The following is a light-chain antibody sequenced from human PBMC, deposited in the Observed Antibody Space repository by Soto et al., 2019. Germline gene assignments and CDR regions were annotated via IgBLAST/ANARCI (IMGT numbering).Light chain of an antibody. CDR2: YDS. V-gene: IGLV3-21*04. CDR1: NIGSKS. CDR3: QVWDSSSDHPV. J-gene: IGLJ2*01. Sequence: SYELTQPPSVSVAPGKTARITCGGTNIGSKSVHWYQQKPGQAPVLVIYYDSDRPSGIPERFSGSNSGNTATLTISRVEAGDEDDYYCQVWDSSSDHPVFGGGTKVTVL.